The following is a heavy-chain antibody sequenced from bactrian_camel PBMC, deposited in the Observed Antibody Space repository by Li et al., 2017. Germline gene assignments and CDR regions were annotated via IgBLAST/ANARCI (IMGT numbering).Heavy chain of an antibody. CDR3: AADTHLTGGPPCMVATSTGSPFRV. D-gene: IGHD7*01. CDR1: GSTFSSYS. J-gene: IGHJ4*01. CDR2: IDSGGGVT. Sequence: VQLVESGGGLVQPGGSLRLSCAAPGSTFSSYSMSWVRQAPGKGLEWVSAIDSGGGVTYCADSVKGRFTISRDNAKNTLHLQMNSLKPEDTAMYYCAADTHLTGGPPCMVATSTGSPFRVWGQGTQVTVS. V-gene: IGHV3S31*01.